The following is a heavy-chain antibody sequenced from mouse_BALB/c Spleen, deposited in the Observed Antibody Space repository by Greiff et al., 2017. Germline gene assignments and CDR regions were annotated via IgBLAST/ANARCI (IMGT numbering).Heavy chain of an antibody. CDR2: ISSGGST. V-gene: IGHV5-6-5*01. CDR1: GFTFSSYA. CDR3: AREGPSGFAY. Sequence: EVMLVESGGGLVKPGGSLKLSCAASGFTFSSYAMSWVRQTPEKRLEWVASISSGGSTYYPNSVKGRFTISRDNARNILYLQMSSLRSEDTAMYYCAREGPSGFAYWGQGTLVTVSA. J-gene: IGHJ3*01.